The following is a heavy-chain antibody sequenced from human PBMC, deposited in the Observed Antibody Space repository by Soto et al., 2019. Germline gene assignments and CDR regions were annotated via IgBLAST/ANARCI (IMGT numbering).Heavy chain of an antibody. CDR1: GFTFSSYA. J-gene: IGHJ3*02. CDR2: ISYDGSNK. CDR3: ARGRIGGDMAFDI. Sequence: GGSLRLSCAASGFTFSSYAMHWVRQAPGKGLEWVAVISYDGSNKYYADSVKGRFTISRDNSKNTLYLQMNSLRAEDTAVYYCARGRIGGDMAFDIWRQGTMVTV. V-gene: IGHV3-30-3*01.